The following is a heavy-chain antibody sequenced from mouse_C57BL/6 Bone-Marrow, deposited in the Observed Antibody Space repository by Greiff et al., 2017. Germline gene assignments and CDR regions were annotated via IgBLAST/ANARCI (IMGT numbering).Heavy chain of an antibody. V-gene: IGHV2-6*01. CDR2: IWGVGST. Sequence: VQLVESGPGLAAPSQSLSITCTVSGFSLTSYGVDWVRQSTGKGLEWLGVIWGVGSTNYNAALKSSLSISKDNSKSQVYLKMSSLQSDDTAMYYCARALNWAMNYWGQGTSVTVSS. CDR3: ARALNWAMNY. D-gene: IGHD4-1*01. CDR1: GFSLTSYG. J-gene: IGHJ4*01.